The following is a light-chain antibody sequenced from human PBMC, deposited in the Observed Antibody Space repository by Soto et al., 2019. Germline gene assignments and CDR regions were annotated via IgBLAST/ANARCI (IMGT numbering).Light chain of an antibody. J-gene: IGKJ1*01. CDR3: QQYKSYST. CDR1: QSISDT. V-gene: IGKV3-15*01. CDR2: SAS. Sequence: EIVMRQSPATLSVSPGGRATLSFRASQSISDTLAWYQQKPGQAPRLLIYSASRGATGFPARFSGSGSGTDFTLTISSLQPDDFATYYCQQYKSYSTFGQGTKVDIK.